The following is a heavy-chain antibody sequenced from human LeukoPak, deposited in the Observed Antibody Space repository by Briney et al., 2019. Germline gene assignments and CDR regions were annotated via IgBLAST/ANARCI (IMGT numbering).Heavy chain of an antibody. CDR2: LRGDTGDT. J-gene: IGHJ4*02. D-gene: IGHD1-1*01. CDR3: ARVRDNACDY. Sequence: ASVAVSCKTSGYMVSDYYMHWVRQAPGQGLEWMGWLRGDTGDTDSPQKFNGRVTMTRDTATNTAYMQLSRLTYDDTAIYFCARVRDNACDYWGQGTLVTVSS. CDR1: GYMVSDYY. V-gene: IGHV1-2*02.